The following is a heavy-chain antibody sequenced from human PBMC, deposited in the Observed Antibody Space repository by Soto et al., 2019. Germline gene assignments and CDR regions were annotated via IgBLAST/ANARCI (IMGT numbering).Heavy chain of an antibody. CDR2: ISVSVGST. V-gene: IGHV3-23*01. CDR3: ARGSYYDSGDAFDI. CDR1: GFPFGPST. D-gene: IGHD3-22*01. J-gene: IGHJ3*02. Sequence: PGGSLRLSCGVSGFPFGPSTMSWVRQAPGKGLEWVSTISVSVGSTYYADSVQGRFTVSSDISDNTLFLQMTSLTAEDTAVYYCARGSYYDSGDAFDIWGQGTMVTVSS.